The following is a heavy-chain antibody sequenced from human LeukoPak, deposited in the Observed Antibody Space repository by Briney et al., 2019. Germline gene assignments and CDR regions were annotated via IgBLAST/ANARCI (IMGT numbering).Heavy chain of an antibody. V-gene: IGHV3-21*01. CDR1: GFTFSSYS. Sequence: GGSLRLSCAASGFTFSSYSMNWVRQAPGKGLEWVSSISSSSSYIYYADSVKGRFTISRDNAKNSLYLQMNSLRAEDTAVYYCARDDPRRPYYYYYGMDVWGQGTTVTVSS. J-gene: IGHJ6*02. CDR2: ISSSSSYI. CDR3: ARDDPRRPYYYYYGMDV.